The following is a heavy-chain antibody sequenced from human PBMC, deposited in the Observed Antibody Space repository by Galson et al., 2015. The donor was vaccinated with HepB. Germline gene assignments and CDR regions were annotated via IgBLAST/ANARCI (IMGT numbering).Heavy chain of an antibody. CDR2: ISPDNGDT. D-gene: IGHD6-19*01. Sequence: SVKVSCKASGYTFTSYGITWVRQAPGQGLEWMGWISPDNGDTNYAQKLQGRLTLSTDKSTSTAYMELRSLGSDDTAVYYCATRRYSSGWSYDYWGQGTLVTVSS. CDR3: ATRRYSSGWSYDY. J-gene: IGHJ4*02. V-gene: IGHV1-18*01. CDR1: GYTFTSYG.